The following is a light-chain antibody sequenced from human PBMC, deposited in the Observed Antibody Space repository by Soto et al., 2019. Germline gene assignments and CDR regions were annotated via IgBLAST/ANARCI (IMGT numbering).Light chain of an antibody. CDR2: WAS. J-gene: IGKJ5*01. V-gene: IGKV4-1*01. Sequence: DIVMTQSPDSLAVSLGERATINCKSSQSVLDSSTNKNYLAWYQQKPGQPPKLLFYWASTRESGVPDRFSGSGSGTDFTLTITSLQAEDVAVYYCQQSYGTPPSITFGQGTRLEIK. CDR1: QSVLDSSTNKNY. CDR3: QQSYGTPPSIT.